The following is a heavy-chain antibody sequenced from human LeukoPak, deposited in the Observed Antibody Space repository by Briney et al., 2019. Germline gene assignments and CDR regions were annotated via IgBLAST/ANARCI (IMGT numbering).Heavy chain of an antibody. Sequence: GGSLRLSCAASGFTFSSYSMNWVRQAPGKGLEWVSSISSSSSYIYYADSVKGRFTISGDNAKNSLYLQMNSLRAEDTAVYYCAREPAQLWGNTYYYYYMDVWGKGTTVTVSS. D-gene: IGHD5-18*01. J-gene: IGHJ6*03. CDR1: GFTFSSYS. V-gene: IGHV3-21*01. CDR3: AREPAQLWGNTYYYYYMDV. CDR2: ISSSSSYI.